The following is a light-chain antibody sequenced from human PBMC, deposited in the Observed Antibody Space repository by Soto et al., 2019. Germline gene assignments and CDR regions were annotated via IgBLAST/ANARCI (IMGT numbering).Light chain of an antibody. CDR3: QQYGSSRT. Sequence: EIVLTQSPCTLSLSPGERNTLSCRASQRVSSSYLAWYQQKPGQAPRLLIYGASSRATGIPDRFSGSGSGTDFTLTISRLEPEDFAVYYCQQYGSSRTFGQGTKV. V-gene: IGKV3-20*01. CDR2: GAS. J-gene: IGKJ1*01. CDR1: QRVSSSY.